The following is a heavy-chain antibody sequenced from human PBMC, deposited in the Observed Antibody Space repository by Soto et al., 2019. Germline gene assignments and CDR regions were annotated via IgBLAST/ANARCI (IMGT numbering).Heavy chain of an antibody. Sequence: EVQLVESGGGLVKPGGSLRVSCAASGFTFTNVWMSWVRQDPGKGLEWLGVSKSETEGGTTEYAAPVKGRFTISRDDSKNPLSLQMHSLKSDDTAVYYCTAGGVIACPWGQGTLVTFSS. V-gene: IGHV3-15*01. J-gene: IGHJ5*02. CDR2: SKSETEGGTT. CDR1: GFTFTNVW. D-gene: IGHD2-21*01. CDR3: TAGGVIACP.